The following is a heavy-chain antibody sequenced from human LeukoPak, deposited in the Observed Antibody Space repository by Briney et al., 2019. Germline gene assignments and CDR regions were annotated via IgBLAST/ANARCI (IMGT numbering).Heavy chain of an antibody. CDR3: VREYSSSVGRAFDI. J-gene: IGHJ3*02. CDR1: GFTFSTYS. CDR2: ISSSSSTI. Sequence: GGSLRLSCAASGFTFSTYSLNWVRQAPGKGLEWVSYISSSSSTIYYADSVKGRFTISRDNAKNSLYLQMSSLRADDTAVYYCVREYSSSVGRAFDIWGQGTMVTVSS. D-gene: IGHD6-13*01. V-gene: IGHV3-48*01.